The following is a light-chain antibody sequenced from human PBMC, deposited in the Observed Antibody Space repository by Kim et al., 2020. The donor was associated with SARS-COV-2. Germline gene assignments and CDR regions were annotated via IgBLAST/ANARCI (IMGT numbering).Light chain of an antibody. Sequence: GQRVSIPGSGSSSNIGSKTVHWYQQLPGTAPTLLIYNNNQRPSGVPDRFSASKSGTSASLAISGLQPEDDADYYCASWDDSLNGPVFGGGTQLTVL. V-gene: IGLV1-44*01. CDR3: ASWDDSLNGPV. J-gene: IGLJ2*01. CDR1: SSNIGSKT. CDR2: NNN.